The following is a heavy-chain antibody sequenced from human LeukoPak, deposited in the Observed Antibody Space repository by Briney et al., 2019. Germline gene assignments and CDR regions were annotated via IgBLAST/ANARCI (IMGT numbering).Heavy chain of an antibody. D-gene: IGHD5-18*01. CDR3: ARGRGYSYGYDYYYYGMDV. Sequence: SETLSLTCTVSGGSISSYYWSWIRQPAGKGLEWIGRIYTSGSTNYSPSLKSRVTMSVDTSKNQFSLKLSSVTAADTAVYYCARGRGYSYGYDYYYYGMDVWGQGTTVTVSS. J-gene: IGHJ6*02. CDR2: IYTSGST. V-gene: IGHV4-4*07. CDR1: GGSISSYY.